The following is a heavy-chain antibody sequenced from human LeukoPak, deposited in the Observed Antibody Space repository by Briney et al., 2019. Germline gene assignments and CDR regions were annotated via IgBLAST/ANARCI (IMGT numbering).Heavy chain of an antibody. J-gene: IGHJ4*02. CDR1: GFTFSSYS. V-gene: IGHV3-21*01. CDR3: ARDPQLRYSDWLSPSFYFDY. CDR2: ISSSSSYI. Sequence: PGGSLRLSCAASGFTFSSYSMNWVRQAPGKGLEWVSSISSSSSYIYYADSVKGRFTISRDNAKNSLYLQMNSLRAEDTAVYYCARDPQLRYSDWLSPSFYFDYWGQGTLVTVSS. D-gene: IGHD3-9*01.